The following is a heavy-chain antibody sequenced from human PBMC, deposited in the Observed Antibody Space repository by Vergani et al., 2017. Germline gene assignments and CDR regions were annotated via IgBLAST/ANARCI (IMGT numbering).Heavy chain of an antibody. Sequence: QVQLQESGSGLVKPSQTLSLSCTVSGGSVRTSIGYYWTWIRQPAGKTLEWIGEIFSSGSTYYNPSLKSRVTISVDTSKNQFSLKLSSVTAADTAVYYCARLRDFWSGYYTGSDAFDIWGQGTMVTVSS. J-gene: IGHJ3*02. CDR2: IFSSGST. CDR3: ARLRDFWSGYYTGSDAFDI. V-gene: IGHV4-61*02. CDR1: GGSVRTSIGYY. D-gene: IGHD3-3*01.